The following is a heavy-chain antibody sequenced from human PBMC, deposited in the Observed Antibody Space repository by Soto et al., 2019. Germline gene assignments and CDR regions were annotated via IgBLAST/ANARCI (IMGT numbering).Heavy chain of an antibody. V-gene: IGHV3-21*01. D-gene: IGHD3-3*01. J-gene: IGHJ6*02. CDR1: GFTFSSYS. CDR2: ISSSSSYI. Sequence: GGSLRLSCAASGFTFSSYSMNWVRQAPGKGLEWVSSISSSSSYIYYADSVKGRFTISRDNAKNSLYLQMNSLRAEDTAVYYCARGPPKGVVIISGMDVWGPGTMVTVSS. CDR3: ARGPPKGVVIISGMDV.